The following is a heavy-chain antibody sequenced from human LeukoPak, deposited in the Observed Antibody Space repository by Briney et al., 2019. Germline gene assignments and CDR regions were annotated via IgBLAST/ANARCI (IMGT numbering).Heavy chain of an antibody. J-gene: IGHJ4*02. CDR3: ARHSVTYYDFDY. Sequence: PSDTLSLTCIVSGGSISSYYWSWIRQAPEKGPEWIGYINYTGTTSYNPSLQSRLTISVDTSKSQFSLKLTSVTAADTAMYYCARHSVTYYDFDYWGQGTLVTVSS. D-gene: IGHD1-26*01. V-gene: IGHV4-59*08. CDR2: INYTGTT. CDR1: GGSISSYY.